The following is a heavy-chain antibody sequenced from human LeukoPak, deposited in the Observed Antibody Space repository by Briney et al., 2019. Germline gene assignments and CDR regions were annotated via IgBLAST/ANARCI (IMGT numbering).Heavy chain of an antibody. CDR3: TSTLGLSIAAAGTVRNY. CDR1: GFTFSGSA. V-gene: IGHV3-73*01. J-gene: IGHJ4*02. CDR2: IRSKANSYAT. D-gene: IGHD6-13*01. Sequence: GGSLRLSCAASGFTFSGSAMHWVRQASGKGLEWVGRIRSKANSYATAYAASVKGSFTISRDDSKNTAYLQMNSLKTEDTAVYYCTSTLGLSIAAAGTVRNYWGQGTLVTVSS.